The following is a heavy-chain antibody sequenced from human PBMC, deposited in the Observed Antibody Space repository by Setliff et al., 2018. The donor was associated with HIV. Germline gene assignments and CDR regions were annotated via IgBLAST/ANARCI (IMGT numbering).Heavy chain of an antibody. CDR2: ISGSGDTT. V-gene: IGHV3-23*01. CDR3: VRVVVIMGTGPHLDY. D-gene: IGHD3-22*01. CDR1: GFTFSSYA. Sequence: GGSLRLSCAASGFTFSSYAMSWVRQAPGRGLEWVSVISGSGDTTNYADFVRGRFTISRDNAKNTLFLQMNSLRADDTAVYYCVRVVVIMGTGPHLDYWGQGALVTVSS. J-gene: IGHJ4*02.